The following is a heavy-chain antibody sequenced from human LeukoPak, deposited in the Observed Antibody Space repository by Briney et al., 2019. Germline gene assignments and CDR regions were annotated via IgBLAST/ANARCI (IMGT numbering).Heavy chain of an antibody. J-gene: IGHJ4*02. CDR2: ASFDERNK. V-gene: IGHV3-30*04. Sequence: PGGSLRLSCIASGLTFSTYAMHWVRQAPGRGLEWVAVASFDERNKYYADSVKGRFTISRDNSKNTLYLQMNSLRAEDMALYYCARGGSTYIDYWGQGTLVTVSS. D-gene: IGHD3-16*01. CDR1: GLTFSTYA. CDR3: ARGGSTYIDY.